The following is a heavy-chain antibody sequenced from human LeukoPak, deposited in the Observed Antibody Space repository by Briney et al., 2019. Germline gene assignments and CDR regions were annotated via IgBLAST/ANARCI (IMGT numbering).Heavy chain of an antibody. CDR3: AREHLHCSSTSCPRYYFDY. J-gene: IGHJ4*02. V-gene: IGHV4-34*01. CDR2: INHSGST. CDR1: GGSFSGYY. Sequence: SETLSLTCAVYGGSFSGYYWSWIRQPPGKGLEWIGEINHSGSTNYNPSLKSRVTISVDTSKNQFSLKLSSVTAADTAVYYCAREHLHCSSTSCPRYYFDYWGQGTLVTVSS. D-gene: IGHD2-2*01.